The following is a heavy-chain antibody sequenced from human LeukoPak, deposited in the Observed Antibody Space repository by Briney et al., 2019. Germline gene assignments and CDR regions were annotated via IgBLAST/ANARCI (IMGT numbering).Heavy chain of an antibody. CDR2: ISGSGGST. CDR3: AKTPTYYYDSSGYSDY. J-gene: IGHJ4*02. V-gene: IGHV3-23*01. CDR1: GLTFSSYA. D-gene: IGHD3-22*01. Sequence: GGSLRLSCAASGLTFSSYAMSWVRQAPGKGLEWVSAISGSGGSTYYADSVKGRFTISRDNSKNTLYLQMNSLRAEDTAVYYCAKTPTYYYDSSGYSDYWGQGTLVTVSS.